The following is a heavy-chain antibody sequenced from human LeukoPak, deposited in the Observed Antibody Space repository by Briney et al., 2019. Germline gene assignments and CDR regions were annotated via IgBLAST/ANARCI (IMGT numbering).Heavy chain of an antibody. D-gene: IGHD5-12*01. CDR3: ARAIEATRRSTGTCNYFDY. J-gene: IGHJ4*02. CDR2: IASSSSYT. V-gene: IGHV3-11*06. Sequence: GGSLRLSCAASGFTFGDYYMSWIRQAPGKGLEWVSYIASSSSYTNYADSVKGRFTISRDNAKNSLSLQLNSLRAEDTAVYYCARAIEATRRSTGTCNYFDYWGQGTLVTVSS. CDR1: GFTFGDYY.